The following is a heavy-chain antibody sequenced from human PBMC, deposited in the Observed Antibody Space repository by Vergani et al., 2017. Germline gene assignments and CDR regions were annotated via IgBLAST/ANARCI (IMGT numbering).Heavy chain of an antibody. V-gene: IGHV4-34*01. J-gene: IGHJ5*02. D-gene: IGHD3-10*01. CDR3: VRTVALWFGETKDGGWCDP. CDR1: GGSFSGYY. Sequence: QVQLQQWGAGLLKPSETLSLTCAVYGGSFSGYYWSWIRQPPGRGLEWIGSIYHTGSAYYNPSLKSRVTVSVDTSMNQVSLKLNSVTAADTAVYYCVRTVALWFGETKDGGWCDPWGQGTLVTVTS. CDR2: IYHTGSA.